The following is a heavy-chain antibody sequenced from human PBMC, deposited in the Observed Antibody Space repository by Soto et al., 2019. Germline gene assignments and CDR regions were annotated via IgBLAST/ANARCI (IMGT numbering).Heavy chain of an antibody. J-gene: IGHJ4*01. Sequence: PGGSLRLSCAASGFTFRSYTMSWVRQAPGKGLEWVSSIIGGNGDTFYAASVTGRFTISRDISKSTLYLQMNGLRVEDTAIYYCAKDKEPDAVWDIDFWGHGTLVTGSS. D-gene: IGHD1-1*01. CDR1: GFTFRSYT. CDR3: AKDKEPDAVWDIDF. V-gene: IGHV3-23*01. CDR2: IIGGNGDT.